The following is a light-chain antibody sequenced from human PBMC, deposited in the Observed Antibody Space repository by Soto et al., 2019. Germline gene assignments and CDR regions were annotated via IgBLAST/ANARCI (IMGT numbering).Light chain of an antibody. CDR3: QQYGSSSKWT. Sequence: EIVFTQSPVTLSLSPGERATLSCRASQSVSSSYLAWYQQKPGQAPRLLIYGASSRATGIPDRFSGSGSGTDFTLTISRLEAEDFAAYYCQQYGSSSKWTFGQGTKVDIK. J-gene: IGKJ1*01. CDR1: QSVSSSY. CDR2: GAS. V-gene: IGKV3-20*01.